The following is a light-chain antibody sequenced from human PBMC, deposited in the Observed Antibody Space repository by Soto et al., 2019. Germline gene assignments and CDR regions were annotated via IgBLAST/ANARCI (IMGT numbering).Light chain of an antibody. CDR1: QSISSW. V-gene: IGKV1-5*01. Sequence: DIQMTQSPSTLSASVGDRVTITCRASQSISSWLAWYQQKPGKAPNLLIYDAPSLESGVPSSFSGSGSGTEFTLTISSLQPDDFASYYCQQYNSYLWRFGQGAKVDI. CDR2: DAP. J-gene: IGKJ1*01. CDR3: QQYNSYLWR.